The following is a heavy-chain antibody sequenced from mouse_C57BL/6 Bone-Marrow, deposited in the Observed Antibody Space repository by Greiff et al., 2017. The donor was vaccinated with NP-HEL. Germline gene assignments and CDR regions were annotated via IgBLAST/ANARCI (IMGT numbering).Heavy chain of an antibody. CDR1: GFTFSDYY. Sequence: EVKLLESGGGLVQPGGSLKLSCAASGFTFSDYYMYWVRQTPEKRLEWVAYISNGGGSPYYPDPVKGRFTISRDNAKNTLDLQMSRLKSEDTAMYYCASYGNYAWFAYWGQGTLVTVSA. V-gene: IGHV5-12*01. CDR3: ASYGNYAWFAY. D-gene: IGHD2-1*01. CDR2: ISNGGGSP. J-gene: IGHJ3*01.